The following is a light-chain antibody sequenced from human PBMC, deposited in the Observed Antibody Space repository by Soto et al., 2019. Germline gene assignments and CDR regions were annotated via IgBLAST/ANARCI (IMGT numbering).Light chain of an antibody. V-gene: IGKV1-12*01. Sequence: DHQMTQSPSSMSASVGDRVTITCRASQGISSWLAWYQQKPGKAPKLLIYGASSWQSVFPSRCSGRGSGTDFTLTICSLRPEDFATYYCQQSNSSPFTFGQGTLLEMK. CDR3: QQSNSSPFT. CDR2: GAS. CDR1: QGISSW. J-gene: IGKJ5*01.